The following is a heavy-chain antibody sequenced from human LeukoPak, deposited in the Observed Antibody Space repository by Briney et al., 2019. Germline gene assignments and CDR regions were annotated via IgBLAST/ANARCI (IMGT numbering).Heavy chain of an antibody. CDR3: AKFAGKRDFPTIFDY. CDR2: ISGSGGST. J-gene: IGHJ4*02. CDR1: GFTFSSHG. Sequence: GGSLRLSCAASGFTFSSHGMSWVRQAPGKGLEWVSAISGSGGSTYYADSVKGRFTISRDNSKNTLYLQMNSLRAEDTAVYYCAKFAGKRDFPTIFDYWGQGTLVTVSS. D-gene: IGHD2-21*02. V-gene: IGHV3-23*01.